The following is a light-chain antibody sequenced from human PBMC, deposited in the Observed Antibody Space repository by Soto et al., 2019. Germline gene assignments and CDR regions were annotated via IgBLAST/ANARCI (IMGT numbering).Light chain of an antibody. V-gene: IGKV1-5*03. Sequence: DIQMTQSPSTLSASVGDRVTITCRASHNVNNWLAWYHQKPGKAPKLLIYKASTLQTGVPSRFSGSGSGTDFTLTISSLQPDDFATYYCHQYQSFPWAFGQGTKVEIK. J-gene: IGKJ1*01. CDR2: KAS. CDR1: HNVNNW. CDR3: HQYQSFPWA.